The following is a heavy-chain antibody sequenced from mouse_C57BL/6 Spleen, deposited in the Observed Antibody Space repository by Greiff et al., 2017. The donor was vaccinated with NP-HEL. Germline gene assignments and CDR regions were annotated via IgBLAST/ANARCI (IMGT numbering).Heavy chain of an antibody. D-gene: IGHD1-1*01. CDR3: ARVGDGRGLYYFDY. J-gene: IGHJ2*01. CDR1: GFTFSSYG. CDR2: ISSGGSYT. Sequence: EVMLVESGGDLVKPGGSLKLSCAASGFTFSSYGMSWVRQTPDKRLEWVATISSGGSYTYYPDSVKGRFTISRDNAKNTLYLQMSSLKSEDTTMYYCARVGDGRGLYYFDYWGQGTTLTVSS. V-gene: IGHV5-6*02.